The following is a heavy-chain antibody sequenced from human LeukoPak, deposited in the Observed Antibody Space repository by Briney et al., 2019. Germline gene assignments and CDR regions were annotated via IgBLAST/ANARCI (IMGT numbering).Heavy chain of an antibody. Sequence: PGGSLRLSCAASGFTFSSYAMSWVRQAPGKGLEWVSAISSSGGSTYYADSVKGRFTISRDNSKNTLYLQMNSLRAEDTAVYYCAKRYYYDNSGLWDSWGQGTLVRASS. J-gene: IGHJ4*02. CDR2: ISSSGGST. D-gene: IGHD3-22*01. CDR3: AKRYYYDNSGLWDS. CDR1: GFTFSSYA. V-gene: IGHV3-23*01.